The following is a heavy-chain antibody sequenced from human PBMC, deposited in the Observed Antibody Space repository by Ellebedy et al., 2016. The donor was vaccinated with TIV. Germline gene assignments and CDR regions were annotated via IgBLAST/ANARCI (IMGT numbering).Heavy chain of an antibody. D-gene: IGHD3-22*01. CDR1: GGSISSGGYY. J-gene: IGHJ4*02. Sequence: MPSETLSLTCTVSGGSISSGGYYWSWIRQHPGKGLEWIGYIYYSGSTYYNPSLKSRVTISVDTSKNQFSLKLSSVTAADTAVYYCARDEGSSGYYAYWGQGTLVTVSS. CDR2: IYYSGST. CDR3: ARDEGSSGYYAY. V-gene: IGHV4-30-4*08.